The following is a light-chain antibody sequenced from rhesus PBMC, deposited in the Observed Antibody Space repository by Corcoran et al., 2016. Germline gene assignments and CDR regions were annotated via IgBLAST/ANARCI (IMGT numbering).Light chain of an antibody. J-gene: IGKJ3*01. Sequence: DIQMTQSPSSLSASVGDRVTITCRASENVNNYLNWYQQKPGKTPKLLIYKASTLQSGVPSRFSGSGSGTDYTFTISSLQSEDVPTFYCQHNYGSPFTFGPGTKLDIK. CDR2: KAS. CDR3: QHNYGSPFT. CDR1: ENVNNY. V-gene: IGKV1-74*01.